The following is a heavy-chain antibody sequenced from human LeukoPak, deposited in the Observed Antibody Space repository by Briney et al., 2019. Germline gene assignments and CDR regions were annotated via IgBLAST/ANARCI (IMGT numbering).Heavy chain of an antibody. CDR1: GASISSYY. D-gene: IGHD6-19*01. Sequence: SETLSLTCTVSGASISSYYWSWIRQPPGKGLEWIGYVYYSGSTNYNPPLKSRVSISVDTSKNQFSLYLSSVTAADTAVYYCAAFRQWLVILDYWGQGTLVTVSS. V-gene: IGHV4-59*08. CDR2: VYYSGST. J-gene: IGHJ4*02. CDR3: AAFRQWLVILDY.